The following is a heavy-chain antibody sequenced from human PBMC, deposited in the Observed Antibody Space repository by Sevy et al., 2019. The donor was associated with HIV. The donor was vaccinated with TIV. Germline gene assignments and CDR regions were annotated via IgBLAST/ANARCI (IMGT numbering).Heavy chain of an antibody. CDR3: ARGGGKKWLAQTLNAFDI. D-gene: IGHD6-19*01. Sequence: GGSLRLSCAASGFTFSSYSMNWVRQAPGKGLEWVSYISSSSSTINHADSVKGGFTISRDNAKISLYLQMNSLRDENTAVYYCARGGGKKWLAQTLNAFDIWGHGTMVTVSS. CDR2: ISSSSSTI. V-gene: IGHV3-48*02. J-gene: IGHJ3*02. CDR1: GFTFSSYS.